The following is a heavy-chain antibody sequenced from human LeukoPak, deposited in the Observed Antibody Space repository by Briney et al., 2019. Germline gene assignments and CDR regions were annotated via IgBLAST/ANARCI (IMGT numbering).Heavy chain of an antibody. D-gene: IGHD5-24*01. CDR1: GFTFSSYG. J-gene: IGHJ4*02. V-gene: IGHV3-33*01. Sequence: GGSLRLSCAASGFTFSSYGMHWVRQAPGKGLEWVAVIWYDGSNKYYADSVKGRFTISRDNSKNTLYLQMNSLRAEDTAVYYCARASRRDGYGTPSGGQFDYWGQGTLVTVSS. CDR2: IWYDGSNK. CDR3: ARASRRDGYGTPSGGQFDY.